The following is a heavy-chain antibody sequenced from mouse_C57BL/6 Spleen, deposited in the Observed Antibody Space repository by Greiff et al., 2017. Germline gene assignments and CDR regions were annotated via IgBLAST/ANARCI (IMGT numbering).Heavy chain of an antibody. CDR1: GFTFSNYW. CDR3: TSITTAYYYAMDY. Sequence: EVKVEESGGGLVQPGGSMKLSCVASGFTFSNYWMNWVRQSPEKGLEWVAQIRLKSDNYATHYAESVKGRFTISRDDSKSSVYLQMNNLRAEDTGIYYCTSITTAYYYAMDYWGQGTSVTVSS. J-gene: IGHJ4*01. CDR2: IRLKSDNYAT. D-gene: IGHD1-2*01. V-gene: IGHV6-3*01.